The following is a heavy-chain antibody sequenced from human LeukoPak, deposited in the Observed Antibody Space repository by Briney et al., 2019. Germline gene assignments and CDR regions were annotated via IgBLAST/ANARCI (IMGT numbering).Heavy chain of an antibody. CDR2: ISGSGGST. CDR1: GFTFSSPG. V-gene: IGHV3-23*01. CDR3: AKTGPYYFEF. Sequence: PGGSLRLSCAASGFTFSSPGMTWVRQAPGKGLEWVSAISGSGGSTYYPDSVKGRFTISRDNSKNTLYLQMNSLRAEDTAVYYCAKTGPYYFEFWGQGTLVTVSS. J-gene: IGHJ4*02.